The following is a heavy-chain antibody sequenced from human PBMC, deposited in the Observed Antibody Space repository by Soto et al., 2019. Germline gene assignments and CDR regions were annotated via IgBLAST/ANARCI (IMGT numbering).Heavy chain of an antibody. CDR2: IIPILGIA. J-gene: IGHJ3*02. D-gene: IGHD4-17*01. CDR1: GGTFSSYT. Sequence: QVQLVQSGAEVKKPGSSVKVSCKASGGTFSSYTISWVRQAPGQGLEWMGRIIPILGIANYAQKFQGRVTSTADKSTSTAYMELSSLRSEDTAVYYCARGGNYGDYFAFDIWGQGTMVTVSS. V-gene: IGHV1-69*02. CDR3: ARGGNYGDYFAFDI.